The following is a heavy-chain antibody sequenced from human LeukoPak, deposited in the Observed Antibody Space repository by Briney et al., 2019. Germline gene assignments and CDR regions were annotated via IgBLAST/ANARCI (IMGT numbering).Heavy chain of an antibody. CDR3: ARLSSDLSHFDY. D-gene: IGHD3-16*02. Sequence: SETLSLTCVVSGGSISSSKWGSWVRQAPGKGLEWIGEIAQSGSINYNPSFASRVTISVDKSKNQFSLSLTSVTAADTAMYYCARLSSDLSHFDYWGQGTLASVSS. J-gene: IGHJ4*02. CDR2: IAQSGSI. V-gene: IGHV4-4*02. CDR1: GGSISSSKW.